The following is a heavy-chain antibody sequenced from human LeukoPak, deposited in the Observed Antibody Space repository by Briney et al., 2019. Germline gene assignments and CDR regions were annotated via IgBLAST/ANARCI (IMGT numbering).Heavy chain of an antibody. Sequence: GGSLRLSCAASGFTFSSYGMSWVRQAPGKGLEWVSAISGSGGSTYYADSVKGRFTISRDNSKNTLYLQMNSLRAEDTAVYYCAKDLREEYPSGHYYYYYYMDVWGKGTTATVSS. CDR1: GFTFSSYG. CDR2: ISGSGGST. CDR3: AKDLREEYPSGHYYYYYYMDV. D-gene: IGHD2-2*01. J-gene: IGHJ6*03. V-gene: IGHV3-23*01.